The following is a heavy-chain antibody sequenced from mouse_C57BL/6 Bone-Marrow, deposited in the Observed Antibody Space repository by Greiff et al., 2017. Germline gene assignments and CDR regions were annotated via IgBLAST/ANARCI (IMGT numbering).Heavy chain of an antibody. CDR2: IDPENGDT. J-gene: IGHJ2*01. CDR3: TTRGYSSVYFDY. CDR1: GFNIKDDY. V-gene: IGHV14-4*01. Sequence: VQLQQSGAELVRPGASVKLSCTASGFNIKDDYMHWVKQRPEQGLEWIGWIDPENGDTEYASKFQGKATIPADTSSNTAYLQLSSLTSEDTAVYDCTTRGYSSVYFDYWGQGTTLTVSS. D-gene: IGHD1-1*01.